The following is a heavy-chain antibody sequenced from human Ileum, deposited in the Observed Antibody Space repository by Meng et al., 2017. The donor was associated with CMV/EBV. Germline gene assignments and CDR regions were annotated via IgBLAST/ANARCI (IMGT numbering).Heavy chain of an antibody. CDR3: ARGIDY. V-gene: IGHV1-18*01. J-gene: IGHJ4*02. CDR1: GYTFGSQD. CDR2: INSYNGDT. Sequence: QVQLVQSGAEVKELGASVKVSCQASGYTFGSQDFTWVRQAPGQGLEWMGWINSYNGDTNYAQKFQGRVTMTTDTSTSTAYMELNSLKSDDTAVYYCARGIDYWGQGTLVTVSS.